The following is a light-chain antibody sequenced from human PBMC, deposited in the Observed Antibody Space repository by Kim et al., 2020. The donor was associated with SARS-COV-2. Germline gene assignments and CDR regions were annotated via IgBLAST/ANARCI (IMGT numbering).Light chain of an antibody. J-gene: IGLJ2*01. CDR2: GNS. Sequence: VTSSCPGSSSNIGAGYVVHWYQQLPGTAPKLLIYGNSNRPSGVPDRFSGSKSGTSASLAITGLQAEDEADYYCQSYDSSLSGSVVFGGGTQLTVL. V-gene: IGLV1-40*01. CDR3: QSYDSSLSGSVV. CDR1: SSNIGAGYV.